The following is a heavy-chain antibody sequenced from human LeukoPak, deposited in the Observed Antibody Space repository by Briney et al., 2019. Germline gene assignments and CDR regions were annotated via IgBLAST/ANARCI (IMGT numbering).Heavy chain of an antibody. CDR1: GYTFTSYG. CDR3: ARDQDTAMATAYYYYGMDV. CDR2: ISAYNGNT. D-gene: IGHD5-18*01. Sequence: GASVKVSCKASGYTFTSYGISWVRQAPGQGLEWMGWISAYNGNTNYAQKLQGRVTMTTDTSTSTAYMELRSLRSDDTAVYYCARDQDTAMATAYYYYGMDVWGQGTTVTVSS. V-gene: IGHV1-18*01. J-gene: IGHJ6*02.